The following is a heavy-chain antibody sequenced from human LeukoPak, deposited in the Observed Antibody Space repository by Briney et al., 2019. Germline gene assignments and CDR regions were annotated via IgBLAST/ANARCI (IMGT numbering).Heavy chain of an antibody. Sequence: QPGGSLRLSCAASGFTFSSYAMSWVRQAPGKGLEWVSAISGSGGSTYYADSVKGRFTISRDNSKNTLYLQMNSLRAEDTAVYYCANAIVATSYYFDYWGQGTLVTVSS. V-gene: IGHV3-23*01. D-gene: IGHD5-12*01. CDR1: GFTFSSYA. CDR3: ANAIVATSYYFDY. CDR2: ISGSGGST. J-gene: IGHJ4*02.